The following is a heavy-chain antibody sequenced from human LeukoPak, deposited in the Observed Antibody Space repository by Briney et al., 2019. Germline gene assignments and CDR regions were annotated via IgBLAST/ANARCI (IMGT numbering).Heavy chain of an antibody. J-gene: IGHJ3*02. CDR2: IQYDASNK. CDR1: GFTFSNYG. Sequence: GGSLRLSCAASGFTFSNYGMHWVRQAPGKGLEWVAFIQYDASNKYYSDSVKGRFTISRDNSKDTLYLQMNSLRPEDTAVYYCAKITDPQFDIWGQGTMVTVSS. V-gene: IGHV3-30*02. D-gene: IGHD3-16*01. CDR3: AKITDPQFDI.